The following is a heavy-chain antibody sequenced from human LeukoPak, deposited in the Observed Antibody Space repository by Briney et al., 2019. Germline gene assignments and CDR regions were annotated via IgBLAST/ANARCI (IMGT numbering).Heavy chain of an antibody. Sequence: SQTLSLTCAISGDSVSSNSAAWSWIRQSPSRGLEWLGRTYYRSKWYYDYALSVKSRITINPDTSKNQFSLQLNSVTPEDTAVYYCARGPDQASDWFDPWGQGTLVTVSS. CDR2: TYYRSKWYY. CDR3: ARGPDQASDWFDP. CDR1: GDSVSSNSAA. D-gene: IGHD1-26*01. J-gene: IGHJ5*02. V-gene: IGHV6-1*01.